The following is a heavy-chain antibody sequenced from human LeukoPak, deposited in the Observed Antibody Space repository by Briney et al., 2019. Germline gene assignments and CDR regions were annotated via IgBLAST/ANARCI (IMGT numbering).Heavy chain of an antibody. CDR1: GYTFTSYG. V-gene: IGHV1-18*01. CDR3: ARSAGSSGLPDAFDI. J-gene: IGHJ3*02. CDR2: ISAYNGNT. D-gene: IGHD3-22*01. Sequence: ASVKVSCKASGYTFTSYGISWVRQAPGQGFEWMGWISAYNGNTNYAQKLQGRVTMTTDTSTSTAYMELRSLRSDDTAVYYCARSAGSSGLPDAFDIWGQGTMVTVSS.